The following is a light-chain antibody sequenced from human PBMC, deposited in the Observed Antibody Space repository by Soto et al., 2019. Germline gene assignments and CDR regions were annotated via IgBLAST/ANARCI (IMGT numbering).Light chain of an antibody. J-gene: IGLJ1*01. Sequence: QSVLTQPPSASGTPGRRVTISCSGSSSNIGSKTVNWYQQLPGTAPKLLIYSNNQRPSGVPDRFSGSKSGTSASLAISGLQSEDEADYYCAAWDDSLSGLYVFGTGTKLTVL. V-gene: IGLV1-44*01. CDR1: SSNIGSKT. CDR2: SNN. CDR3: AAWDDSLSGLYV.